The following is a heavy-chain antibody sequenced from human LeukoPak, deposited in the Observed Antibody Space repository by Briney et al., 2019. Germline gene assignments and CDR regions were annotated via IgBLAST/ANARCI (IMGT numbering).Heavy chain of an antibody. D-gene: IGHD3-16*01. CDR3: ARASPVWGTSFDY. J-gene: IGHJ4*02. Sequence: ASVKVSCKASGYTFTGYYMHWVRQAPGQGLEWMGWINPNSGGTNYAQKFQGRVTMTRDTTISTDYMELSRLRSDDTAVYYCARASPVWGTSFDYWGQGTLVTVSS. V-gene: IGHV1-2*02. CDR1: GYTFTGYY. CDR2: INPNSGGT.